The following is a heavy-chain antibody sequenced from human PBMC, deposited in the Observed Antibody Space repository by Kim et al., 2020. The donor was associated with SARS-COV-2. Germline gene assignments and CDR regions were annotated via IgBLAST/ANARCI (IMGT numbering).Heavy chain of an antibody. CDR2: INPSGGST. CDR1: GYTFTSYY. V-gene: IGHV1-46*01. J-gene: IGHJ3*02. D-gene: IGHD3-10*01. CDR3: ARDLRITMVRGVVDAFDI. Sequence: ASVKVSCKASGYTFTSYYMHWVRQAPGQGLEWMGIINPSGGSTSYAQKFQGRVTMTRDTSTSTVYMELSSLRSEDTAVYYCARDLRITMVRGVVDAFDIWGQGTMVTVSS.